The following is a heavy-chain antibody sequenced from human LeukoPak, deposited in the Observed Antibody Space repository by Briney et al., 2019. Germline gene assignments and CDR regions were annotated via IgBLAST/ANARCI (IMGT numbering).Heavy chain of an antibody. V-gene: IGHV3-21*01. Sequence: GGSLRLSCAASGFTFSTYSMNWVRQAPGKGLEWVSSISSSSNYIYYADSVKGRFTISRDNAKNSLYLQMNSLRAEDTAVYYCARDRDYDYGDFWGQGTLVTVSS. CDR3: ARDRDYDYGDF. CDR1: GFTFSTYS. J-gene: IGHJ4*02. CDR2: ISSSSNYI. D-gene: IGHD4/OR15-4a*01.